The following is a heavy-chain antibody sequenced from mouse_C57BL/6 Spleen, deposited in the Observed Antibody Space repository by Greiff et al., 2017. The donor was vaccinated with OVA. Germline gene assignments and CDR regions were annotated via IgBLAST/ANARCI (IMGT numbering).Heavy chain of an antibody. CDR1: GYTFTDYE. CDR2: IDPETGGT. D-gene: IGHD1-1*01. Sequence: VQLQQSGAELVRPGASVTLSCKASGYTFTDYEMHWVKQTPVHGLEWIGAIDPETGGTAYNQKFKGKAILTADKSSSTAYMELRSLTSEDSAVYYCTRRDYYGSSPDYWGQGTTLTVSS. V-gene: IGHV1-15*01. J-gene: IGHJ2*01. CDR3: TRRDYYGSSPDY.